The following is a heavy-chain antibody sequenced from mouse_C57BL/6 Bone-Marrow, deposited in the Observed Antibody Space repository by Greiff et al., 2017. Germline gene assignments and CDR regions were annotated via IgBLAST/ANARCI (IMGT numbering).Heavy chain of an antibody. Sequence: VQLQPSGPVLVKPGASVKMSCKASGYTFPDYYLNWVKQRHGTSLEWIGVINPYNGGPSYNQQVKGQATLTVDKSSSTAYMELNSLTSEDSAVDYGERHYSWGQGTTLTGSS. J-gene: IGHJ2*01. V-gene: IGHV1-19*01. CDR3: ERHYS. CDR1: GYTFPDYY. CDR2: INPYNGGP.